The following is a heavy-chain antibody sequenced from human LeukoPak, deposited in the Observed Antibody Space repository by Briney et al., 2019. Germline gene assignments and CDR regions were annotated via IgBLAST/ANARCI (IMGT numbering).Heavy chain of an antibody. V-gene: IGHV1-8*02. Sequence: ASVKVSCKASGYTFTSYDINWVRQATGQGLEWMGWMNPNSGNTGYAQKFQGRVTMTRDMSTSTVYMELSSLRSEDTAVYYCARDLIAAAGTGEYYFDYWGQGTLVTVSS. CDR2: MNPNSGNT. J-gene: IGHJ4*02. D-gene: IGHD6-13*01. CDR1: GYTFTSYD. CDR3: ARDLIAAAGTGEYYFDY.